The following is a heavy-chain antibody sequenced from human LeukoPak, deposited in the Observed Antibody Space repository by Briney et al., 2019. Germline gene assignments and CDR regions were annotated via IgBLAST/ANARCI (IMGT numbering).Heavy chain of an antibody. D-gene: IGHD3-22*01. CDR2: IYSGGST. CDR3: ARGVVVIDDAFDI. V-gene: IGHV3-53*01. CDR1: GFTVSSNY. Sequence: GGSLRLSCAASGFTVSSNYMSWVRQAPGKGLEWVSVIYSGGSTYYADSVKGRFTISRDNSKNTLYLQMNSLRAEDTAVYYCARGVVVIDDAFDIWGQGTTVTVSS. J-gene: IGHJ3*02.